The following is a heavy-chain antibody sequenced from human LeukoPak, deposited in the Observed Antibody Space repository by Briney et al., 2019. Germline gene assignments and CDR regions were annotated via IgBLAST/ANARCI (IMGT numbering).Heavy chain of an antibody. CDR3: ARVRHYYDSSGYYTPNYYYYYYMDV. D-gene: IGHD3-22*01. CDR2: IYTSGST. J-gene: IGHJ6*03. CDR1: GGSISSYY. V-gene: IGHV4-4*07. Sequence: SETLSLTCTVSGGSISSYYWSWIRQPAGKGREWIGRIYTSGSTNYNPSLKSRVTMSVDTSKNQFSLKLSSVTAADTAVYYCARVRHYYDSSGYYTPNYYYYYYMDVWGKGTTVTVSS.